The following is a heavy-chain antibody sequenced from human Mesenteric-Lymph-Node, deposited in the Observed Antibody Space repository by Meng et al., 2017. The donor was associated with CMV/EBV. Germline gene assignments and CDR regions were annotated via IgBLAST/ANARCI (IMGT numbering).Heavy chain of an antibody. V-gene: IGHV3-21*01. J-gene: IGHJ3*02. D-gene: IGHD3-10*01. CDR1: GFTFSSYS. CDR2: ISSSSSYI. CDR3: ARELSSGSPMGGAFDI. Sequence: GESLKISCAASGFTFSSYSMNWVRQAPGKGLEWVSSISSSSSYIYYADSVKGRFTISRDNAKNSLYLQMNSLRAEDTAVYYCARELSSGSPMGGAFDIWGQGTMVTVSS.